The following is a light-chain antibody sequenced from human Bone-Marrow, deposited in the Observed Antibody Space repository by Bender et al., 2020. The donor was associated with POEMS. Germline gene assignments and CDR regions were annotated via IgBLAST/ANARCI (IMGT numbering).Light chain of an antibody. Sequence: QSALTQPASVSGSPGQSITISCTGTSSDVGGYNYVSWYQHHPGKAPKLMIYDVSNRPSGVPDRFSGSKSGNTASLTVSGLQTEDEADYYCASYTLNNPVVFGGGTKLTVL. CDR2: DVS. J-gene: IGLJ2*01. V-gene: IGLV2-14*03. CDR3: ASYTLNNPVV. CDR1: SSDVGGYNY.